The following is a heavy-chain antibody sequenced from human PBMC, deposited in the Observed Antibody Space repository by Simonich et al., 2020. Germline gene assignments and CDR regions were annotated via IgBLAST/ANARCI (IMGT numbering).Heavy chain of an antibody. D-gene: IGHD3-22*01. J-gene: IGHJ3*02. Sequence: GGGLVQPGGSLRLSCAASGFTFSSYAMSWVRQAPGKGLEWVSAISGSGGSTYYADSVKGRFPISRDNSQNTLYLQMNSLRAEDTAVYYCAKDLGERITMIVVVIDAFDIWGQGTMVTVSS. V-gene: IGHV3-23*01. CDR1: GFTFSSYA. CDR2: ISGSGGST. CDR3: AKDLGERITMIVVVIDAFDI.